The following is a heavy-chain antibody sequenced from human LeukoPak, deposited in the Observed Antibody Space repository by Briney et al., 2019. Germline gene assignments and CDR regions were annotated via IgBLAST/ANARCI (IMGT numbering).Heavy chain of an antibody. D-gene: IGHD2-15*01. Sequence: ASVKVSCKASRYTFTGYYMHWVRQAPGQGLEWMGWINPNSGGTNYAQKFQGRVTMTRDMSTSTVYMELSSLRSEDTAVYYCARGERYCSGGSCFSLDYWGQGTLVTVSS. V-gene: IGHV1-2*02. CDR3: ARGERYCSGGSCFSLDY. CDR2: INPNSGGT. CDR1: RYTFTGYY. J-gene: IGHJ4*02.